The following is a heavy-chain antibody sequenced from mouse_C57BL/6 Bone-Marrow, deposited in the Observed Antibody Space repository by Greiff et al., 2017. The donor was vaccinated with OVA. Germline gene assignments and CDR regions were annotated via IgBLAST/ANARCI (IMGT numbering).Heavy chain of an antibody. Sequence: DVKLVESGGGLVKPGGSLKLSCAASGFTFSSYAMSWVRQTPEKRLEWVATISDGGSYTYYPDNVKGRFTISRDNAKNNLYLQMSHLKSEDTAMYYCARDLKDYDVGDYWGQGTTLTVSS. V-gene: IGHV5-4*01. CDR1: GFTFSSYA. CDR3: ARDLKDYDVGDY. D-gene: IGHD2-4*01. J-gene: IGHJ2*01. CDR2: ISDGGSYT.